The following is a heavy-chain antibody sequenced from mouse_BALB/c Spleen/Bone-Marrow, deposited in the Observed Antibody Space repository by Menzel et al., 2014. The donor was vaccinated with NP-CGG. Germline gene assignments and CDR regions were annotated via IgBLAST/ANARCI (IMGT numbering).Heavy chain of an antibody. CDR3: ARLGRGYFDY. V-gene: IGHV7-3*02. Sequence: EVKVEESGGGLVQPGGSLRLSCATSGFTFTDYYMNWVRRPPGKALEWLGFIRNKANGYTTEYSASVKGRFTISRDNSQSILYLQMNILRAEDSATYYCARLGRGYFDYWGQGTTLTVSS. D-gene: IGHD4-1*01. J-gene: IGHJ2*01. CDR2: IRNKANGYTT. CDR1: GFTFTDYY.